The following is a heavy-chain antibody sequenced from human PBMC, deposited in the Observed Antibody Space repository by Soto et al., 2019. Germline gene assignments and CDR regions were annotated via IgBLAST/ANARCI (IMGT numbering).Heavy chain of an antibody. CDR3: ARGIEGWYQGRYYYGMDV. V-gene: IGHV4-59*01. Sequence: SETLSLTCTVSGGSISSYYWSWIRQPPGKGLEWIGYSYYSGSTNYNPSLKSRVTISVDPSKNQFSLKLNSVTAADTAVYYCARGIEGWYQGRYYYGMDVWGQGTTVTVSS. CDR2: SYYSGST. D-gene: IGHD6-19*01. J-gene: IGHJ6*02. CDR1: GGSISSYY.